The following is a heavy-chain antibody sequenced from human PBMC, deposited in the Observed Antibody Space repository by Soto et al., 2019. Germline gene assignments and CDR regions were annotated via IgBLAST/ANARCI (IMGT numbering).Heavy chain of an antibody. D-gene: IGHD3-3*01. J-gene: IGHJ4*02. CDR2: IIPIFGTA. V-gene: IGHV1-69*01. Sequence: QAPGQGLEWMGGIIPIFGTANYAQKFQGRVTITADESTSTAYMELSSLRSEDTAMYYCARGGVSTRTFDYWGKATPVTVSS. CDR3: ARGGVSTRTFDY.